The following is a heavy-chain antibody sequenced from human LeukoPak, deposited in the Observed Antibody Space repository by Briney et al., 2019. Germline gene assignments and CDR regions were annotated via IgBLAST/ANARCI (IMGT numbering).Heavy chain of an antibody. CDR3: AKHLRTNFWFFDH. CDR1: GYTFSTYA. Sequence: GGSLILACAASGYTFSTYALSWVRQAPGRGLEWVSLISGTGYQTDYADSVKGRFTISRDNSKNTLYLQMNSLKAEDTAVYYCAKHLRTNFWFFDHWGQGTLVTVSS. V-gene: IGHV3-23*01. CDR2: ISGTGYQT. J-gene: IGHJ4*02. D-gene: IGHD3-9*01.